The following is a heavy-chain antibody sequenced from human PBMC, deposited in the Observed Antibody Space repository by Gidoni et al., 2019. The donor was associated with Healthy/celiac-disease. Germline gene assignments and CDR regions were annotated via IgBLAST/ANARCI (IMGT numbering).Heavy chain of an antibody. J-gene: IGHJ6*02. D-gene: IGHD4-17*01. CDR1: GGSISSSSYY. CDR2: IYYSGST. V-gene: IGHV4-39*01. Sequence: QLQLQESGPGLVKPSETLSLTCTVSGGSISSSSYYWGWIRQSPGKGLEWIGSIYYSGSTYYNPSLKSRVTISVDTSKNQFSLKLSSVTAADTAVYYCARRHDYGDYLDVWGQGTTVTVSS. CDR3: ARRHDYGDYLDV.